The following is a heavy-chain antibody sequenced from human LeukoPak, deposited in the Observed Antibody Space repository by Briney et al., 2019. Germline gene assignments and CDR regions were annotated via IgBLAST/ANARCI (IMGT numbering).Heavy chain of an antibody. V-gene: IGHV1-69*01. CDR2: IIPIFGTV. CDR3: ARGIVGATDYFDY. Sequence: GSSVKVSCKASGGTFNTYGISWVRQATGQGLEWMGGIIPIFGTVNYAQKFQGRVTITADESTSTAYMELSSLRSEDTAVYYCARGIVGATDYFDYWGQGTLVTVSS. CDR1: GGTFNTYG. J-gene: IGHJ4*02. D-gene: IGHD1-26*01.